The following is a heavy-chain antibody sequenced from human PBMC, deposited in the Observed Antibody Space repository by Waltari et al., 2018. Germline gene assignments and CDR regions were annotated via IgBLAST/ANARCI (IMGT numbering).Heavy chain of an antibody. CDR2: ISYDGSNK. Sequence: QVQLVESGGGVVQPGRSLRLSCAASGFTFSSYAMHWVRQAPGKGLEWVAFISYDGSNKYYADSVKGRFTISRDNSKNTLYLQMNSLRAEDTAVYYCARAYDILTGYCDYWGQGTLVTVSS. CDR3: ARAYDILTGYCDY. J-gene: IGHJ4*02. V-gene: IGHV3-30-3*01. D-gene: IGHD3-9*01. CDR1: GFTFSSYA.